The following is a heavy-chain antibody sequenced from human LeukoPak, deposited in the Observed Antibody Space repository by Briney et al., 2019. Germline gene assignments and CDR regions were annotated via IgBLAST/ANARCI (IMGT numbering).Heavy chain of an antibody. CDR2: ISSSGSTI. V-gene: IGHV3-11*04. CDR1: GFTFSSYA. CDR3: ARESYYDFWSGYYHPHSYYYYYMDV. D-gene: IGHD3-3*01. Sequence: PGGSLRLSCAASGFTFSSYAMSWIRQAPGKGLEWVSYISSSGSTIYYADSVKGRFTISRDNAKNSLYLQMNSLRAEDTAVYYCARESYYDFWSGYYHPHSYYYYYMDVWGKGTTVTVSS. J-gene: IGHJ6*03.